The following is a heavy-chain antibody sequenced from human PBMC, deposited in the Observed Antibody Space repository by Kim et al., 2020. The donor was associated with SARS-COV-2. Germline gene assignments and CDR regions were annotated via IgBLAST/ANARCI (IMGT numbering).Heavy chain of an antibody. CDR1: GGSVSSGSYY. J-gene: IGHJ5*02. Sequence: SETLSLTCTVSGGSVSSGSYYWSWIRQPPGKGLEWIGYIYYSGSTNYNPSLKSRVTISVDTSKNQFSLKLSSVTAADTAVYYCASMYSSGWYGGFDPWGQGTLVTVSS. V-gene: IGHV4-61*01. D-gene: IGHD6-19*01. CDR3: ASMYSSGWYGGFDP. CDR2: IYYSGST.